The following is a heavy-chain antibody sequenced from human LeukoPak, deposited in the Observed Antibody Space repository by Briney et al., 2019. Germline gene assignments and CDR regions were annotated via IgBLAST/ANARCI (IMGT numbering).Heavy chain of an antibody. D-gene: IGHD3-10*01. CDR1: GFTFSSYS. V-gene: IGHV3-21*01. CDR2: ISSSSSYI. CDR3: ARGRRRDYYGSGSPGWFDP. J-gene: IGHJ5*02. Sequence: PGGSLRLSCAASGFTFSSYSMNWVRQAPGKGLEWASSISSSSSYIYYADSVKGRFTISRDNAKNSLYLQMNSLRAEDTAVYYCARGRRRDYYGSGSPGWFDPWGQGTLVTVSS.